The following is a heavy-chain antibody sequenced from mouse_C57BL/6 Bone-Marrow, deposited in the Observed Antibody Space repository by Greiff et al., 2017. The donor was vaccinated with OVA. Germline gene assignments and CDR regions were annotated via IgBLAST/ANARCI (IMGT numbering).Heavy chain of an antibody. Sequence: QVTLKESGPGILQSSQTLSLTCSFSGFSLSTFGMGVSWIRQPSGKGLEWLAHIYWDDDKRYNPSLKSRLTISKDTSRNQVFLKITSVDTADTATYYCARRGGFLGSRDYYAMDYWGQGTSVTVSS. CDR3: ARRGGFLGSRDYYAMDY. J-gene: IGHJ4*01. V-gene: IGHV8-12*01. D-gene: IGHD1-1*01. CDR2: IYWDDDK. CDR1: GFSLSTFGMG.